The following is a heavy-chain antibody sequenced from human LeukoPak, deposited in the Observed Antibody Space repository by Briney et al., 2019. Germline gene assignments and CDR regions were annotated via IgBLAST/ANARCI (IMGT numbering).Heavy chain of an antibody. V-gene: IGHV1-2*02. CDR2: VNPNSGGT. CDR1: GYTFTAYY. CDR3: ATAPLNGYNSGWYSFDY. D-gene: IGHD6-19*01. Sequence: ASVTVSCTASGYTFTAYYMHWVRQAPGQRLEWMGWVNPNSGGTNYAQKFQDRVTMTRDTSISTAYMELHRLRSDDTAVYYCATAPLNGYNSGWYSFDYWGQGALVTVSS. J-gene: IGHJ4*02.